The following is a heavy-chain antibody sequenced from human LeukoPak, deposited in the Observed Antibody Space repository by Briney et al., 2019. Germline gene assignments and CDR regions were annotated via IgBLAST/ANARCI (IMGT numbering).Heavy chain of an antibody. D-gene: IGHD1-26*01. V-gene: IGHV4-30-2*01. J-gene: IGHJ4*02. CDR1: GGSISSGGYS. Sequence: PSQTLSLTCAVSGGSISSGGYSWSWIRQPPGKGLAWIGYIYHSGSTYYNPSLKSRVTISVDRSKNQFSLKLSSVTAADTAVYYCASIEVGAFDYWGQGTLVTVSS. CDR2: IYHSGST. CDR3: ASIEVGAFDY.